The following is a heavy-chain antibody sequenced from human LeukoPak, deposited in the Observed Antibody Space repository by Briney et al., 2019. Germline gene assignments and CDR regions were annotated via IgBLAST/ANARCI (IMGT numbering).Heavy chain of an antibody. V-gene: IGHV4-4*07. D-gene: IGHD3-10*01. Sequence: SETLSLTCTVSGGSLSSDYWSWIRQPPGKGLEWIGRIYTSGSTNYNPSLKSRVTMSVDTSKNQFSLKLSSVTAADTAVYYCARVKGRFGELSKYYFDYWGQGTLVTVSP. J-gene: IGHJ4*02. CDR3: ARVKGRFGELSKYYFDY. CDR2: IYTSGST. CDR1: GGSLSSDY.